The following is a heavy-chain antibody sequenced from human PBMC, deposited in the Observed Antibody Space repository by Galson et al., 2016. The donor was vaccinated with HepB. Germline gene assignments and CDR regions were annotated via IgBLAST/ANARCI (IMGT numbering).Heavy chain of an antibody. CDR2: ISGNGGRI. CDR1: GFTFNNYA. V-gene: IGHV3-23*01. J-gene: IGHJ4*02. CDR3: AKGAYSYDSTGYYPFDY. D-gene: IGHD3-22*01. Sequence: LRLSCAASGFTFNNYAMTWVRLAPGKGLEWVSTISGNGGRIYYADSVKGRFTISRDNSKHTLYLQMSSLRAEDTAIYSCAKGAYSYDSTGYYPFDYWGQGTLVTVSS.